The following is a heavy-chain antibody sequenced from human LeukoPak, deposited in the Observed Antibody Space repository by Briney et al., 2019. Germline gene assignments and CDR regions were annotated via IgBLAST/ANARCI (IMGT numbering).Heavy chain of an antibody. Sequence: ASVKVSCKASGYTITDYYMHWVRQAPGQGLEWMGWINPNSGGTNYAQKFQGRVTMTRDTSISTAYMELSRLRSDDTAVYYCARVSPRDYGDYVKRGGFDYWGQGTLVTVSS. V-gene: IGHV1-2*02. CDR1: GYTITDYY. CDR3: ARVSPRDYGDYVKRGGFDY. CDR2: INPNSGGT. D-gene: IGHD4-17*01. J-gene: IGHJ4*02.